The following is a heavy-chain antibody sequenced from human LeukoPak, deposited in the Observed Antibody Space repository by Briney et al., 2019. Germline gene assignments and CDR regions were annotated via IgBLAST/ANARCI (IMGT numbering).Heavy chain of an antibody. CDR1: GFTFSSYG. V-gene: IGHV3-30*03. CDR2: ISYDGSNK. J-gene: IGHJ4*02. D-gene: IGHD5-12*01. CDR3: ARASTEAYSGYDYFDY. Sequence: GGSLRLSCAASGFTFSSYGMHWVRQAPGKGLEWVAVISYDGSNKYYADSVKGRFTISRDNSKNTLYLQMNSLRAEDTAVYYCARASTEAYSGYDYFDYWGQGTLVTVSS.